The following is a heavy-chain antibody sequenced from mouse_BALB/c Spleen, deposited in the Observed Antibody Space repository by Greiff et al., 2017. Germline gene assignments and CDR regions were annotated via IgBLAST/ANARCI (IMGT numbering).Heavy chain of an antibody. V-gene: IGHV7-3*02. Sequence: EVKLQESGGGLVQPGGSLSLSCATSGFTFTDYYMSWVRQPPGKALEWLGFIRNKANGYTTEYSASVKGRFTISRDNSQSILYLQMNTLRAEDSATYYCARDMLLGHYFDYWGQGTTLTVSS. J-gene: IGHJ2*01. CDR3: ARDMLLGHYFDY. D-gene: IGHD4-1*01. CDR2: IRNKANGYTT. CDR1: GFTFTDYY.